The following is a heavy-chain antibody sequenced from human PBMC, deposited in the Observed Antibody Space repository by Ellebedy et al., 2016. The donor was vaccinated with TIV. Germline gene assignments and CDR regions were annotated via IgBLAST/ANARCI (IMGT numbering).Heavy chain of an antibody. V-gene: IGHV3-23*01. J-gene: IGHJ4*02. Sequence: PGGSLRLSCAASGFTFSRYAMSWVRQAPGKGLEWVSTISHTGSRTYYADSVEGRFTISRDNSKKTLYLQMNSLRAEDTAIYYCARGKSGTYIHHAFDYWGQGTLVTVSS. CDR1: GFTFSRYA. D-gene: IGHD1-14*01. CDR3: ARGKSGTYIHHAFDY. CDR2: ISHTGSRT.